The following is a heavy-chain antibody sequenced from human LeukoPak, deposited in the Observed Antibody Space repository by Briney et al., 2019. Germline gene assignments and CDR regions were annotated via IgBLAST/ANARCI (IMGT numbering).Heavy chain of an antibody. CDR1: GFTFSSYG. CDR3: AKDWF. CDR2: ISYDGSNK. V-gene: IGHV3-30*18. J-gene: IGHJ4*02. Sequence: GRSLRLSCAASGFTFSSYGMHWVRQAPGKGLEWVAVISYDGSNKYYADSVKGRFTISRDNSKNTLYLQMNSLRAEDTPVYYCAKDWFWGQGTLVTVSS. D-gene: IGHD3-10*01.